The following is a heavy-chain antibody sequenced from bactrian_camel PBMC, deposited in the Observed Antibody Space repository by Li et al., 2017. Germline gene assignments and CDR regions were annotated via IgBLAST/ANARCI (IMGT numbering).Heavy chain of an antibody. CDR2: IWREGNP. V-gene: IGHV3S9*01. J-gene: IGHJ4*01. Sequence: HVQLVESGGGLVQPGGSLRLSCSTSGFALTGSAMGWVRQRPGKGLEWVSIIWREGNPFYADSVKGRFTISKDNAKNMVYLQVDRLKTEDTGMYYCVADEGGGMVLTTPCQEFDDLNYWGQGTQVTVS. D-gene: IGHD5*01. CDR3: VADEGGGMVLTTPCQEFDDLNY. CDR1: GFALTGSA.